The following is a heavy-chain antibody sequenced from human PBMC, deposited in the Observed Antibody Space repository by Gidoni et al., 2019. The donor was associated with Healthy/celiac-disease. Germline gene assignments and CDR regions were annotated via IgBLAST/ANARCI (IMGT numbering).Heavy chain of an antibody. D-gene: IGHD5-12*01. CDR1: VGTFRSYA. V-gene: IGHV1-69*06. CDR2: IIPIFGTA. J-gene: IGHJ6*04. CDR3: ASSGYRGAYYYYGMDV. Sequence: QVQLVQSEAEVKKPGSSVKVSCQASVGTFRSYAISWVRQAPGQGLEWMGGIIPIFGTANYAQKFQGRVTITADKSTSTAYMELSSLRSEDTAVYYCASSGYRGAYYYYGMDVWGKGTTVTVSS.